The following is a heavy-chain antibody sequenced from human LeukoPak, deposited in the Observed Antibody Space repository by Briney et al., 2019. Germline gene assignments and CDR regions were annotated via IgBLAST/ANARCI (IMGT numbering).Heavy chain of an antibody. CDR2: ISWDGHSS. D-gene: IGHD3-22*01. Sequence: GGSLRLSCAASGFTFDDYAMHWVRQAPGKGLEWVSLISWDGHSSYYADSLKGRFTISRDNSKSSLYLQMNSLRAEDTALYCCARVYRPYYDSSGYYDYWGQGTLVTVSS. CDR3: ARVYRPYYDSSGYYDY. J-gene: IGHJ4*02. CDR1: GFTFDDYA. V-gene: IGHV3-43D*03.